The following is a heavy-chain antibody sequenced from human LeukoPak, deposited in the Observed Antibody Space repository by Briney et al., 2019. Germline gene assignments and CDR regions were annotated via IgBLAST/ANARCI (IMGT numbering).Heavy chain of an antibody. CDR1: GFIFSSFA. CDR2: ISYDGSNK. J-gene: IGHJ3*02. CDR3: TRTDAFDI. Sequence: GRSQRLSCAASGFIFSSFAMHWVRQAPGRGVEWVAVISYDGSNKYYADPVKGRFTISRDNSKNTLYLQMNSPRSEDTAVYYCTRTDAFDIWGQGTMVTVSS. V-gene: IGHV3-30-3*01.